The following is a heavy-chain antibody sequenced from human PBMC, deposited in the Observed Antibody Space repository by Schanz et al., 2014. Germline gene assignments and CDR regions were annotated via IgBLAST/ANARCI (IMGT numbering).Heavy chain of an antibody. CDR3: AREGTVIRGLSGWFDP. CDR1: GYPFTGFY. CDR2: INPNSGGT. J-gene: IGHJ5*02. V-gene: IGHV1-2*06. Sequence: QVYLVQSGPEVAEPGASMKVSCTASGYPFTGFYIHWVRQAPGHGLQWMGRINPNSGGTNFAQKFQGRVTMTRDTSISTVYMELSRLRSDDTAVYYCAREGTVIRGLSGWFDPWGQGTLVTVSS. D-gene: IGHD3-10*01.